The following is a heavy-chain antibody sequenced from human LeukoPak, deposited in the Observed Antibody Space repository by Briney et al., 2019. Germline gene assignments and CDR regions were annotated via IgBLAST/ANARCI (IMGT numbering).Heavy chain of an antibody. Sequence: GGSLRLSCAASGFTFSSYAMHWVRQAPGKGLEWVAVISYDGSNKYYADSVKGRFTISRDNSKNTLYLQMNSLRAEDTAVYYCAGDRDCSSTSCFQGLDYWGQGTLVTVSS. CDR2: ISYDGSNK. V-gene: IGHV3-30*04. D-gene: IGHD2-2*01. CDR1: GFTFSSYA. CDR3: AGDRDCSSTSCFQGLDY. J-gene: IGHJ4*02.